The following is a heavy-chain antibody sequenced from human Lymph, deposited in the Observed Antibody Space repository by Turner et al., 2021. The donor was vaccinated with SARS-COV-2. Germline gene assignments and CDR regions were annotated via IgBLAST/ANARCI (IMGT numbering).Heavy chain of an antibody. Sequence: EVQLLESGGGLVQPGGSLRLSCAAHGFTFSSYAMSWVGQAAGKGLEWVSAISGSGGDTYYADSVKGRFTISRDNSKNTLYLQMNSLRAEDTAVYYCAKGVRGAMIVVVIPYFDYWGQGTLVTVSS. D-gene: IGHD3-22*01. CDR1: GFTFSSYA. V-gene: IGHV3-23*01. CDR2: ISGSGGDT. J-gene: IGHJ4*02. CDR3: AKGVRGAMIVVVIPYFDY.